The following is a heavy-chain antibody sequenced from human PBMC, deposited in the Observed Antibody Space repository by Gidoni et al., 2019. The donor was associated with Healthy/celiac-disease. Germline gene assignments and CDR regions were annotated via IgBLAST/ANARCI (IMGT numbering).Heavy chain of an antibody. CDR2: ISSSSSYI. CDR1: GFTFSSYS. CDR3: ARVPHSSSSLVAY. J-gene: IGHJ4*02. Sequence: EVQLVESGGGLVKPGGSLRLSCAASGFTFSSYSMNWVRQAPGKGLEWVSSISSSSSYIYYAASVKVRFTISRDNAKNSLYLQMNSLRAEDTAVYYCARVPHSSSSLVAYWGQGTLVTVSS. V-gene: IGHV3-21*01. D-gene: IGHD6-6*01.